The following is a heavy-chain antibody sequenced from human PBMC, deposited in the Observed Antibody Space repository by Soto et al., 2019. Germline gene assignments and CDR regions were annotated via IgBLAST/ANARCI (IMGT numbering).Heavy chain of an antibody. J-gene: IGHJ4*02. Sequence: EVQLVESGGDLVQPGGSLRLSCAASGFTFSTYSMNWVRQAPGKGLEWVSSISSSSTIYYADSVKGRFTISRYNVQNSLYLQMHSLRAEDTAVYYCARERGSGWTFDYWGQGTLVTVSS. CDR3: ARERGSGWTFDY. CDR2: ISSSSTI. CDR1: GFTFSTYS. V-gene: IGHV3-48*01. D-gene: IGHD6-19*01.